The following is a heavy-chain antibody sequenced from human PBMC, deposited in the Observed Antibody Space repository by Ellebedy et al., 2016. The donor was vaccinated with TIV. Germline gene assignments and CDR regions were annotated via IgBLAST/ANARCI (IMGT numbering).Heavy chain of an antibody. CDR1: GFIVSSYY. J-gene: IGHJ5*02. D-gene: IGHD5/OR15-5a*01. CDR2: VSYDGSSN. Sequence: GGSLRLSCAASGFIVSSYYMIWVRQAPGKGLEWVALVSYDGSSNYYADSVKGRFTISRENAKNSLYLQINSLRAGDTAVYYCARASRGWFDPWGQGTLVTVSS. V-gene: IGHV3-30*03. CDR3: ARASRGWFDP.